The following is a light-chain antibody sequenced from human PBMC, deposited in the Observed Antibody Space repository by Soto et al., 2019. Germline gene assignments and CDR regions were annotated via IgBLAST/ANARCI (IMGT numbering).Light chain of an antibody. CDR3: SSYTSNTTLV. Sequence: QSVLAQSASVSGSPGQSITISCTGTSSDVGGYNSVSWFQQHPGKAPRLMIYEVRNRPSGVSNRFSGSKSGNTASLTISGLQAEDEAEYYCSSYTSNTTLVFGTGTKVT. V-gene: IGLV2-14*01. CDR1: SSDVGGYNS. J-gene: IGLJ1*01. CDR2: EVR.